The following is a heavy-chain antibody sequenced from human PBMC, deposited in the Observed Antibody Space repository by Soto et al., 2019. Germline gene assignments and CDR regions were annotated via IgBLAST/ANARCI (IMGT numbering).Heavy chain of an antibody. D-gene: IGHD3-10*01. V-gene: IGHV4-4*02. Sequence: PSETLSLTCAVSGDSVSSSFWWTWVRQPPGKGLEWIGEIYHTETTNYAPSLKSRVTISLDKSMNQFSLRFNSVTTADTAVYYCARYYFGTFDNWRQGIRVTVSS. CDR1: GDSVSSSFW. CDR2: IYHTETT. J-gene: IGHJ4*02. CDR3: ARYYFGTFDN.